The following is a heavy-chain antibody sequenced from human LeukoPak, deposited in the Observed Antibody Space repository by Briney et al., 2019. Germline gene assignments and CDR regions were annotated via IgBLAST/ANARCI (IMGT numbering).Heavy chain of an antibody. V-gene: IGHV3-33*01. D-gene: IGHD2-15*01. CDR3: ASSTVAVATGIEY. CDR1: GFTFSTYA. Sequence: GGSLRLSCAASGFTFSTYAMHWVRQAPGKGLEWVAVIWYDGGNKYYSHSVKGRFTISSDNSKNTLYLQMNSLRAEDTAVYYCASSTVAVATGIEYWGQGTLVTVSS. CDR2: IWYDGGNK. J-gene: IGHJ4*02.